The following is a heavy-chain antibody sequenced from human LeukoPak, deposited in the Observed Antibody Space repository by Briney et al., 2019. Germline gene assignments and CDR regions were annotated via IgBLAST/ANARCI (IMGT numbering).Heavy chain of an antibody. Sequence: GGSLRLSCAASTFTFSSYNMNWVRQAPGKGLEWVSSISSSGTYIYYRDSVKGRFTISRDNAENSLYLGMNSLRVEDTAVYYCARGVNLLVGATLGFVDYWGQGTLVTVSS. J-gene: IGHJ4*02. CDR2: ISSSGTYI. CDR3: ARGVNLLVGATLGFVDY. V-gene: IGHV3-21*04. CDR1: TFTFSSYN. D-gene: IGHD1-26*01.